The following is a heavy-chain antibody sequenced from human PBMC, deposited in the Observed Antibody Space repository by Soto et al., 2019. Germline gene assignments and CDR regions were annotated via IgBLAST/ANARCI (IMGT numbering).Heavy chain of an antibody. D-gene: IGHD4-17*01. J-gene: IGHJ4*02. Sequence: QVQLVESGGGVVQPGRSLRLSCAASGFTFSSYGMHWVRQAPGKGLEWVAVIKYDGSNKYYADSVKGRFTISRDNSQNTLYLQMNSLRAEDTAVYYCAKTQGDYEVEYYFDYWGQGTPVTVSS. V-gene: IGHV3-30*18. CDR3: AKTQGDYEVEYYFDY. CDR1: GFTFSSYG. CDR2: IKYDGSNK.